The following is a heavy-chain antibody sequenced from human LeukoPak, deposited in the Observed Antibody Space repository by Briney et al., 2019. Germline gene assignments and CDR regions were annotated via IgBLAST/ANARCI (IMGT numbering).Heavy chain of an antibody. CDR3: ARSPRVAYYDSSGYYRWEDY. CDR2: ISAYNGNT. V-gene: IGHV1-18*01. Sequence: GASVKVSCKASGYTFTSYGISWVRQAPGQGLEWMGWISAYNGNTNYAQNLQGRVTMTTDTSTSTAYMELRSLRSDDTAVYYCARSPRVAYYDSSGYYRWEDYWGQGTLVTVSS. D-gene: IGHD3-22*01. J-gene: IGHJ4*02. CDR1: GYTFTSYG.